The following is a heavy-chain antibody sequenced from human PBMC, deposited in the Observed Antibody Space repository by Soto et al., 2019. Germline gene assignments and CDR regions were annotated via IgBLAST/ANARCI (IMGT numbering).Heavy chain of an antibody. CDR3: ARKVTTVVTSGYYYGMDV. J-gene: IGHJ6*02. CDR2: IYYSGST. CDR1: GGSISSGDYY. D-gene: IGHD4-17*01. Sequence: SETLSLTCTVSGGSISSGDYYWSWIRQPPGKGLEWIGYIYYSGSTYYNPSLKSRVTISVDTSKNQFSLKLSSVTAAGTAVYYCARKVTTVVTSGYYYGMDVWGQGTTVTVSS. V-gene: IGHV4-30-4*01.